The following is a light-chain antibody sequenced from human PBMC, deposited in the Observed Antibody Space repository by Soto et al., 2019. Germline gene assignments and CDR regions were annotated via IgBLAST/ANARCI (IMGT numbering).Light chain of an antibody. CDR3: QQYNNWPRT. V-gene: IGKV3-15*01. Sequence: EIVMTQSPAILSVSPCERATLSFRASQSVSSNLAWYQQKPGQAPRLLINGASTRATGVPARFSGSGSGTEFTLTISSLQSEDFAVYYCQQYNNWPRTFGQGTKVDI. CDR1: QSVSSN. J-gene: IGKJ1*01. CDR2: GAS.